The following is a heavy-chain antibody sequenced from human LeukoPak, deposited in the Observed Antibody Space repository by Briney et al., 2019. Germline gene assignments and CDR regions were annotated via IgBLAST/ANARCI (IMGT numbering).Heavy chain of an antibody. CDR3: ARVRYFDWLPPFDP. CDR1: GYTFTGYY. CDR2: INPNSGGT. D-gene: IGHD3-9*01. V-gene: IGHV1-2*02. J-gene: IGHJ5*02. Sequence: ASVMVSCKASGYTFTGYYMHWVRQAPGQGLEWMGWINPNSGGTNYAQKFQGRVTMTRDTSISTAYMELSRLRSDDTAVYYCARVRYFDWLPPFDPWGQGTLVTVSS.